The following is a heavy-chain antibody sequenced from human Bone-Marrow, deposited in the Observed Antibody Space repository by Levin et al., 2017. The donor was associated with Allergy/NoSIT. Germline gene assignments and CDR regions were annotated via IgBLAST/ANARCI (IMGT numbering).Heavy chain of an antibody. CDR1: GFSFTNYA. J-gene: IGHJ4*02. Sequence: GGSLRLSCAASGFSFTNYAMNWVRQAPGKGLDWVSGISGSGDKIFYADSVKGRATISRDNSNNFLYLHLHTVRAEDTALYYCDKDKAAAATEFTLDYWGKGTLVSVSS. CDR3: DKDKAAAATEFTLDY. V-gene: IGHV3-23*01. D-gene: IGHD2-2*01. CDR2: ISGSGDKI.